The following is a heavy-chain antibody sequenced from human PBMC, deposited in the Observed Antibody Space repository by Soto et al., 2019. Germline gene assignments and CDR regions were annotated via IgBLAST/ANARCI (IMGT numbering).Heavy chain of an antibody. CDR3: ARAHSVTGCDHFDY. CDR2: LHGDSGHR. Sequence: EVQLVESGGGLVQPGRSLRLSCAGSGFTFDNYAMHWVRQVAGKGLEWVSGLHGDSGHRFYGDSVKCRFTISRDNTKNSLYLQMNSLRPEDTAFYYCARAHSVTGCDHFDYWGEGGLVTVSS. V-gene: IGHV3-9*01. D-gene: IGHD2-8*02. J-gene: IGHJ4*02. CDR1: GFTFDNYA.